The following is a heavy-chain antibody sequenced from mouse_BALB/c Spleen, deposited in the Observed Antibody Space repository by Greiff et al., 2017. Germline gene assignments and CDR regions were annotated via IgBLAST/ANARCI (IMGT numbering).Heavy chain of an antibody. V-gene: IGHV1-69*01. CDR3: ASRDYDSSYDAMDY. CDR1: GYTFTDYW. D-gene: IGHD1-1*01. Sequence: VQLQQPGAELVMPGASVKMSCKASGYTFTDYWMHWVKQRPGQGLEWIGAIDTSDSYTSYNQKFKGKATLTVDESSSTAYMQLSSLTSEDSAVYYCASRDYDSSYDAMDYWGQGTSVTVSS. CDR2: IDTSDSYT. J-gene: IGHJ4*01.